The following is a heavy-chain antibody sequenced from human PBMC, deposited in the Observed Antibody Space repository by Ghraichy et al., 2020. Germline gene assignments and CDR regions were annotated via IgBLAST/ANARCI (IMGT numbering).Heavy chain of an antibody. CDR2: INPNSGGT. CDR1: GYTFTGYY. V-gene: IGHV1-2*06. D-gene: IGHD2-2*01. J-gene: IGHJ6*03. CDR3: ARGQLLDNYYYYYMDV. Sequence: ASVNVSCKASGYTFTGYYMHWVRQAPGQGLEWMGRINPNSGGTNYAQKFQGRVTMTRDTSISTAYMELSRLRSDDTAVYYCARGQLLDNYYYYYMDVWGKGTTVTVSS.